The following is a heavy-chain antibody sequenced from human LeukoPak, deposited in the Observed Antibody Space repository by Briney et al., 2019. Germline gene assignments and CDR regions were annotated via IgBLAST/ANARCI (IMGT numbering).Heavy chain of an antibody. V-gene: IGHV1-2*02. CDR1: GYTFTGYY. D-gene: IGHD1-7*01. CDR3: ARDWDPITGTTRWFDP. J-gene: IGHJ5*02. CDR2: INTASGVA. Sequence: ASVKVSCKASGYTFTGYYVHWVRQAPGQGLEWMAWINTASGVANYAQKFQGRVTLTRDKSITTVSMELSSLRSDDTALYYCARDWDPITGTTRWFDPWGQGTLVTVSS.